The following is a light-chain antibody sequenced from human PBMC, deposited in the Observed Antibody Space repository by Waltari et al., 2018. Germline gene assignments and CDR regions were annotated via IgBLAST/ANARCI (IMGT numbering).Light chain of an antibody. CDR2: EVT. V-gene: IGLV2-8*01. J-gene: IGLJ1*01. CDR1: SSDVGGYNF. CDR3: SSYGGSNNFV. Sequence: QSALTQPPSASGSPGQSVTISCTGTSSDVGGYNFVSWYQQHPGKAPKLLIHEVTKRPSGVPGCFSGSKSGNTASLTVSGLQAEDEADYYCSSYGGSNNFVFGTGTKVTVL.